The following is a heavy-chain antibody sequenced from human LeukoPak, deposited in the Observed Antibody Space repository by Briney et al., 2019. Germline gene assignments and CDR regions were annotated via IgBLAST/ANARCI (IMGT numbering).Heavy chain of an antibody. D-gene: IGHD6-13*01. J-gene: IGHJ4*02. CDR3: AGDPSRQAGYSSSWVDY. Sequence: PGGSLRLSCVASGFTFSDYWMSWVRQAPGKGLEWVANIKQDGSEKSYVDSVRGRFTISRDNAKNSLFLQMNSLRAEDTAVYFCAGDPSRQAGYSSSWVDYWGQGTLVTVSS. V-gene: IGHV3-7*01. CDR2: IKQDGSEK. CDR1: GFTFSDYW.